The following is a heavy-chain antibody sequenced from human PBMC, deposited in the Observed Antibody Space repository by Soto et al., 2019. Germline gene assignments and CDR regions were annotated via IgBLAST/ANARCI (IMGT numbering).Heavy chain of an antibody. CDR2: ISGYDGNT. CDR1: GYIFTSYS. Sequence: QVQLVQSGAEMKKIGASVTVSCKASGYIFTSYSITWVRQAPGQGLELVGWISGYDGNTHYPQNLQGRVTVTTDTSTTTAYMELRSLRSDDTAVYYCARDSYGMDVWGQGTTVIVSS. J-gene: IGHJ6*02. V-gene: IGHV1-18*01. CDR3: ARDSYGMDV.